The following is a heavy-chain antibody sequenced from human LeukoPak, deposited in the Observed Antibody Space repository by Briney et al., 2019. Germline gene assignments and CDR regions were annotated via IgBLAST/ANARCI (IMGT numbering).Heavy chain of an antibody. CDR2: IKSKTDGGTT. J-gene: IGHJ5*02. Sequence: PGGSLSLFCAAPGFTFSNAWMSWVRQAPGKGLEWVGRIKSKTDGGTTDYAAPVKGRFTISRDDSKNTLYLQMNSLKTEDTAVYYCTTDLPYDSSGYQPWGQRSLVTVSS. V-gene: IGHV3-15*01. D-gene: IGHD3-22*01. CDR3: TTDLPYDSSGYQP. CDR1: GFTFSNAW.